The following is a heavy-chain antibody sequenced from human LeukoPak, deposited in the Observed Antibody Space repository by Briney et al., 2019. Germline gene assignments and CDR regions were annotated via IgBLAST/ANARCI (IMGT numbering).Heavy chain of an antibody. Sequence: GGSLRLSCAVSGFSLSDYAMHWVRQAPGKGLEWVAIISSDGTYQDYTDSVRGRFTFSTDSSKTTLYLQMTSLREEDTAVYYCARAFRRRGLDLWGRYFDSWGQGSLVTVSS. CDR3: ARAFRRRGLDLWGRYFDS. V-gene: IGHV3-30*04. D-gene: IGHD3-16*01. CDR1: GFSLSDYA. CDR2: ISSDGTYQ. J-gene: IGHJ4*02.